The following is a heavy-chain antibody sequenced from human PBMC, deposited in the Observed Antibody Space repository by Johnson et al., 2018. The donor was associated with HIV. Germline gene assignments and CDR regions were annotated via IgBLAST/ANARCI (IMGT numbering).Heavy chain of an antibody. CDR2: VSDHGRTT. CDR3: TTDPGEWELLGDGDAFDI. CDR1: GFTFSSFG. V-gene: IGHV3-30*03. Sequence: QVQLVESGGGLVQPGGSLRLSCAASGFTFSSFGMHWVRQAPGKGLEWVAVVSDHGRTTYFADSVTGRFTISRDNSKNTLYLQMNSLKTEDTAVYYCTTDPGEWELLGDGDAFDIWGQGTMVTVSS. D-gene: IGHD1-26*01. J-gene: IGHJ3*02.